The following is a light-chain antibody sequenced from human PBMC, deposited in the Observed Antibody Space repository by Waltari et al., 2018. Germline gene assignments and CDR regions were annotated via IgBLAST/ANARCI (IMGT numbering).Light chain of an antibody. V-gene: IGLV1-44*01. CDR2: SNN. CDR1: GSTLGART. CDR3: AAWDDTLNGVL. J-gene: IGLJ2*01. Sequence: QSVLPQSPSTSGTPGPTVTIFCSGSGSTLGARTVNWYQQLPGTAPNLLIYSNNHRPSGVPDRFSGSKSGSSASLAISRLQSEDEADYYCAAWDDTLNGVLFGGGTKLTVL.